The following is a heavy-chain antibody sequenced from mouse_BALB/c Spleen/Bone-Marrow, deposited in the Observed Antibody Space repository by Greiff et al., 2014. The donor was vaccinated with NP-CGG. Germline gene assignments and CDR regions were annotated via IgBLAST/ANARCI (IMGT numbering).Heavy chain of an antibody. V-gene: IGHV1-5*01. CDR1: VYSFTIYW. CDR2: IYPGNSDT. CDR3: ARFGSTYDWYFDV. Sequence: VQLKESGTVLARPGASVKMSCKASVYSFTIYWMHWVKQRPGQGLEWIGAIYPGNSDTSYNQKFKGKAKLTAVTSASTAYMELSSLTNEDSAVYYCARFGSTYDWYFDVWGAGTTVTVSS. D-gene: IGHD1-1*01. J-gene: IGHJ1*01.